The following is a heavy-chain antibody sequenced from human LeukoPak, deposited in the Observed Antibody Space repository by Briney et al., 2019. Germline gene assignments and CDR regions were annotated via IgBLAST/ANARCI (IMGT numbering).Heavy chain of an antibody. J-gene: IGHJ4*02. D-gene: IGHD5-12*01. Sequence: GGSLRLSCAASGFTFSTSNMNWVRQAPGKGLEWVSSITVSGSYTYYADSVKGRFTISRDNAKNSLYLQMNSLRAEDTAVYDCARDLNNGYDRAFDYWGQGTLVTVSS. CDR3: ARDLNNGYDRAFDY. CDR1: GFTFSTSN. CDR2: ITVSGSYT. V-gene: IGHV3-21*01.